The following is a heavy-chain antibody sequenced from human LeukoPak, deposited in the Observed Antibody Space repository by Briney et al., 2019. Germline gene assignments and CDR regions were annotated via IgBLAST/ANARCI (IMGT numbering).Heavy chain of an antibody. Sequence: SETLSLTCAVCIDSFSNYHWNWIRQTPAKGMEWIGEANESGGTNISPSLRSRVILSVDTSKNQFSLKLISVTVADTAIYYCARGQGATVPQVGKNWFDPWGQGTRVTVSS. J-gene: IGHJ5*02. CDR2: ANESGGT. CDR1: IDSFSNYH. D-gene: IGHD1-26*01. V-gene: IGHV4-34*01. CDR3: ARGQGATVPQVGKNWFDP.